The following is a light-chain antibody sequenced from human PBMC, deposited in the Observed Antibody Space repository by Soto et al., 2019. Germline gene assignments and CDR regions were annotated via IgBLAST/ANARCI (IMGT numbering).Light chain of an antibody. Sequence: EIVLTQSPGTLSLSPGERATLSCRASQSISTNSLAWYQQKPGQAPSLLISGASSRATGIPDRFSGSGSGTDFTLTISRLEPEDFAVYYCQQYGNSPLTFGGGTKVEIK. CDR2: GAS. CDR1: QSISTNS. J-gene: IGKJ4*01. V-gene: IGKV3-20*01. CDR3: QQYGNSPLT.